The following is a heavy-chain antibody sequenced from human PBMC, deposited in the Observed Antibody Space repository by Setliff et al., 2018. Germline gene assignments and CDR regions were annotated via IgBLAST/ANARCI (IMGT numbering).Heavy chain of an antibody. V-gene: IGHV4-34*01. J-gene: IGHJ6*02. CDR3: ARSAGHSSSWYNYYYGMDV. Sequence: SETLSLTCAVYGGSFSGYYWSWIRQPPGKGLEWIGEINHSGSTNYNPSLKSRVTISVDTSKNQFSLKLSSVTAADTAVYYCARSAGHSSSWYNYYYGMDVWGQGTTVTVSS. CDR1: GGSFSGYY. CDR2: INHSGST. D-gene: IGHD6-13*01.